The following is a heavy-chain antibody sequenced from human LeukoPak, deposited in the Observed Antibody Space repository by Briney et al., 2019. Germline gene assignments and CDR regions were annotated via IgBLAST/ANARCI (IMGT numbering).Heavy chain of an antibody. CDR2: IRSSGSTA. D-gene: IGHD1-1*01. Sequence: GGSLRLSCAVSGFTFSSYGMNWVRQAPGKGLEWVSYIRSSGSTAYYADSVKGRFTISRDNAKNSLYLQMNSLRAEDTAVYYCASETGTPYWGQGTLVTVSS. V-gene: IGHV3-48*03. CDR3: ASETGTPY. CDR1: GFTFSSYG. J-gene: IGHJ4*02.